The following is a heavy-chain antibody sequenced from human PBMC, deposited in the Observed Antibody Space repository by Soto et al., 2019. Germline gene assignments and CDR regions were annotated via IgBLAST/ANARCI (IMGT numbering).Heavy chain of an antibody. J-gene: IGHJ4*02. V-gene: IGHV3-11*01. CDR3: ARDVDADFRTDFNY. CDR1: GFTFSDYY. CDR2: ISGNGEII. D-gene: IGHD4-17*01. Sequence: RLSCAASGFTFSDYYIHWIRRAPGKGLEWISYISGNGEIIQYAASARGRFTISRDNAENSVYLEMDSLRAEDTALYYCARDVDADFRTDFNYWGRGTLVTVSS.